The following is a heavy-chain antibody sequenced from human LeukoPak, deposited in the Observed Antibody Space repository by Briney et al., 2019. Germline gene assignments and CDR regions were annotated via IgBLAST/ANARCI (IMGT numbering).Heavy chain of an antibody. CDR3: ARDPVEISSSSYFDY. V-gene: IGHV3-21*01. D-gene: IGHD6-6*01. CDR2: ISSSSSYI. CDR1: GFSFSSYS. Sequence: GGSLRLSCAASGFSFSSYSMNWVRQAPGKGLEWVSSISSSSSYIDYADSVKGRFTISRDNAKNSLYLQMNSLRAEDTAVYYCARDPVEISSSSYFDYWGQGTLVTVSS. J-gene: IGHJ4*02.